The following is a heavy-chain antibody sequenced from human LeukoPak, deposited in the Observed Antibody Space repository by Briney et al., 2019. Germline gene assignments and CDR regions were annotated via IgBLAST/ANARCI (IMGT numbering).Heavy chain of an antibody. Sequence: ASVKVSCKASGYTFTSYGISWVRQAPGQGLEWMGWISAYNGNTNYAQKLQGRVTMTTDTSTSTAYMELRSLRSDDTAVYYCARDFGCSSTSCYHDFQHWGQGTQVTVSS. CDR1: GYTFTSYG. V-gene: IGHV1-18*04. CDR2: ISAYNGNT. J-gene: IGHJ1*01. CDR3: ARDFGCSSTSCYHDFQH. D-gene: IGHD2-2*01.